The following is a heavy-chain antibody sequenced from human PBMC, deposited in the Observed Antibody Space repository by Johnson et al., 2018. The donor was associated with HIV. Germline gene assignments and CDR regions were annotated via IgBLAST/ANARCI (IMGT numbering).Heavy chain of an antibody. J-gene: IGHJ3*02. V-gene: IGHV3-30*04. D-gene: IGHD1-26*01. CDR2: ISYDGSEK. CDR1: GFTFSSYA. CDR3: ARRYSGSYGAFDI. Sequence: VQLVESGGGVVQPGRSLRLSCAASGFTFSSYAMHWVRPAPGKGLEWVAVISYDGSEKYYADSVKGRFTISRDSSKNTLYLQVNSLRAEDTAVYYCARRYSGSYGAFDIWGQGTMVTVSS.